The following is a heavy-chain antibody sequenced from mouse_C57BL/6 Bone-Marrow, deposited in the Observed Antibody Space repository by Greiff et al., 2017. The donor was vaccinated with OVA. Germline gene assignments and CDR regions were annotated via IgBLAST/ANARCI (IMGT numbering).Heavy chain of an antibody. V-gene: IGHV2-2*01. CDR2: IWRGGST. CDR3: ARGTMIEGVAY. Sequence: QVQLQQSGPGLVQPSPSLSITCTASGFTLTSYGVHWVRQSPGKGLEWLGVIWRGGSTDYNAAFRARLSISKDNSKSKVFFKMNSLQADDTAVYYCARGTMIEGVAYGGQGTLVTVSA. D-gene: IGHD2-4*01. CDR1: GFTLTSYG. J-gene: IGHJ3*01.